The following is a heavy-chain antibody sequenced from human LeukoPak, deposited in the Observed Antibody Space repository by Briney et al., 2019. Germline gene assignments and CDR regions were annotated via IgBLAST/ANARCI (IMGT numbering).Heavy chain of an antibody. D-gene: IGHD6-13*01. V-gene: IGHV4-34*01. CDR2: INHSGST. CDR1: GGSFSGYY. CDR3: ARGRGISAAGRVPFDY. Sequence: SETLSLTCAVYGGSFSGYYWSWIRQPPGKGLEWIREINHSGSTNYNPSLKSRVTISVDTSKNQFSLKLSSVTAADTAVYYCARGRGISAAGRVPFDYWGQGTLVTVSS. J-gene: IGHJ4*02.